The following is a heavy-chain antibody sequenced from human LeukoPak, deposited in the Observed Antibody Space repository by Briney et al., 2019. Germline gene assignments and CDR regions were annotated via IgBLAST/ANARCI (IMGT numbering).Heavy chain of an antibody. D-gene: IGHD3-3*01. CDR1: GGSFRGYS. V-gene: IGHV4-34*01. J-gene: IGHJ4*02. CDR3: ARSGWSLNDFCSGYYNFDY. CDR2: LNHVGGK. Sequence: SETLSLTCAVYGGSFRGYSWSGIRQPQGKGLEWIGKLNHVGGKTYNPSPKSPAPISVDTSKNQFSLKLSSVTATDTAVYYCARSGWSLNDFCSGYYNFDYWGQGTLVTVSS.